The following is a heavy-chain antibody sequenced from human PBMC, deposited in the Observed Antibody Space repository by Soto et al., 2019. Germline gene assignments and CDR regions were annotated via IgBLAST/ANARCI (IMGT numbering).Heavy chain of an antibody. D-gene: IGHD5-12*01. CDR2: ISGSGGST. CDR3: AKVWGVSGYEDY. CDR1: GFTFSSYA. V-gene: IGHV3-23*01. Sequence: EVQLLESGGGLVQPGGSLRLSCAASGFTFSSYAMSWVRHAPGKGLEWVSAISGSGGSTYYADSVKGRFTISRDNSENTLYLQMNSLRAEDTAVYYCAKVWGVSGYEDYWGQGTLVTVSS. J-gene: IGHJ4*02.